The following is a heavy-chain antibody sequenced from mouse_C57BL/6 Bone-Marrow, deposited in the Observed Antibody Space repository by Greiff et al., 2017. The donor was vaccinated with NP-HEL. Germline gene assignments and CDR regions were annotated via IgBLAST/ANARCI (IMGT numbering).Heavy chain of an antibody. D-gene: IGHD1-1*01. V-gene: IGHV5-4*01. Sequence: EVHLVESGGGLVKPGGSLKLSCAASGFTFSSYAMSWVRQTPEKRLEWVATISDGGSYTYYPDNVKGRFTISRDTAKNNLDLQMSHLKSEDTAMYYCARDVTVVATDYAMDYWGQGTSVTVSS. CDR2: ISDGGSYT. CDR1: GFTFSSYA. CDR3: ARDVTVVATDYAMDY. J-gene: IGHJ4*01.